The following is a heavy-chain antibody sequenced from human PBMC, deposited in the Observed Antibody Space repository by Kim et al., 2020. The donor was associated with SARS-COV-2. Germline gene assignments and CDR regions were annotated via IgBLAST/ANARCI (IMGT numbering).Heavy chain of an antibody. Sequence: GGSLRLSCTASGFTFGDYAMSLFRQAPGKGLEWVGFIRSKAYGGTTEYAASVKGRFTISRDDSKSIAYLQMNSLKTEDTAVYYCTRELIEITFGGGIVHPFDYCDQGTLVTVSA. CDR1: GFTFGDYA. CDR2: IRSKAYGGTT. V-gene: IGHV3-49*03. CDR3: TRELIEITFGGGIVHPFDY. D-gene: IGHD3-16*02. J-gene: IGHJ4*02.